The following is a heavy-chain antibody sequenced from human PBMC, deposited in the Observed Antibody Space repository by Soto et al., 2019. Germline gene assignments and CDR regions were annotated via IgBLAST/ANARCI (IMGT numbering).Heavy chain of an antibody. CDR1: GFTLSSYG. CDR3: ARRSSSWYFDY. J-gene: IGHJ4*02. D-gene: IGHD6-13*01. Sequence: PGGSLRLSCAASGFTLSSYGMSWVRQAPGKGLEWVADISHSDGSTYYVDSVKCRFTISRDNSKDTLNLQMNSLRAVDTAVYYCARRSSSWYFDYWGQGTLVTVSS. V-gene: IGHV3-23*01. CDR2: ISHSDGST.